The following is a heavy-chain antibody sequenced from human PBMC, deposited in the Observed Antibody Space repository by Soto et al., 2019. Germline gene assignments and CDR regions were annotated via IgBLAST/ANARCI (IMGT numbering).Heavy chain of an antibody. CDR2: ISSSGSTR. Sequence: GGSLRLSCAASGFTFSSDGMNWVRQAPGKGLEWVSYISSSGSTRYYADSVKGRFTISRDNAKNSLYLQMNSLRAEDTAVYYCARVVVAAADAFDIWGQGTMVTVSS. D-gene: IGHD2-15*01. V-gene: IGHV3-48*03. CDR1: GFTFSSDG. CDR3: ARVVVAAADAFDI. J-gene: IGHJ3*02.